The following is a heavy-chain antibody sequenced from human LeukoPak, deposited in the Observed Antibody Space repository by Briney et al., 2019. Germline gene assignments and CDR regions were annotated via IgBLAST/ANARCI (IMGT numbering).Heavy chain of an antibody. CDR1: GGSFSNYY. CDR3: ARRWNYGRNYYIDV. V-gene: IGHV4-34*01. CDR2: INDSGTI. J-gene: IGHJ6*03. Sequence: SETLSLTHAVYGGSFSNYYWSWIRQSPGKGLEWIGEINDSGTINYNPSLMSRVTISVDKSKNQFSLKLSSVTAADTAVYYCARRWNYGRNYYIDVWGKGATVSVSS. D-gene: IGHD1-7*01.